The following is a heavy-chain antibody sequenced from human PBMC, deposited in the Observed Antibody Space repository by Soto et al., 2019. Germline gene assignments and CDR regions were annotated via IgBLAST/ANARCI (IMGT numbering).Heavy chain of an antibody. CDR1: GFTFSSYA. CDR2: ISGSGGST. Sequence: EVQLLESGGGLVQPGGSLRLSCAASGFTFSSYAMSWVRQAPGKGVEWVSAISGSGGSTYYADSVKGLFTISRDNSKNTLYLQMNSLRAEDTAVYYCAKDKAAAVIAVAGSDYWGQGTLVTVSS. J-gene: IGHJ4*02. D-gene: IGHD6-19*01. CDR3: AKDKAAAVIAVAGSDY. V-gene: IGHV3-23*01.